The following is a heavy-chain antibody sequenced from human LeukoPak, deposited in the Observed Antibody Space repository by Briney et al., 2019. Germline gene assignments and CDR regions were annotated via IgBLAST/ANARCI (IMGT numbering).Heavy chain of an antibody. D-gene: IGHD6-19*01. CDR2: IYYSGST. CDR1: GGSISSYY. J-gene: IGHJ5*02. Sequence: SETLSLTCTVSGGSISSYYWSWIRQPPGKGLEWIGYIYYSGSTNYNPSLKSRVTISVDTSKNQFSLKLSSETAADTAVYYCASTVAVAGTHWFDPWGQGTLVTVSS. CDR3: ASTVAVAGTHWFDP. V-gene: IGHV4-59*01.